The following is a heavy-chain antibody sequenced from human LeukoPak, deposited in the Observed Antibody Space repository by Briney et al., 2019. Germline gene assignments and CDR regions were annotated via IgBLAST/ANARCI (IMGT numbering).Heavy chain of an antibody. V-gene: IGHV3-7*01. CDR1: GFTFSSYW. CDR3: ARGATYYYYIDV. CDR2: IKQDGSEK. Sequence: GGSLRLSCAASGFTFSSYWMSWVRQAPGKGLEWVANIKQDGSEKYYVDSVKGRFTISKDNAKNSLYLQMISLRAEDTALYYCARGATYYYYIDVWGKGTTVTVSS. J-gene: IGHJ6*03.